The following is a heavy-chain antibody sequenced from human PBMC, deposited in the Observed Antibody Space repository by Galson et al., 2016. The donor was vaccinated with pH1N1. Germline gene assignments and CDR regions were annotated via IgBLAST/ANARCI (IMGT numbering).Heavy chain of an antibody. D-gene: IGHD2-15*01. CDR1: GYPFSDYW. Sequence: QSGAEVKKPGDSLKISCKGSGYPFSDYWIVWVRQMPGRGLESMGLINPGDSGTIYTPSFQGQVIISAARSLATAYLYWNTLKASDTGMYYCARHPRWSVPPDYWAQGTLVTVSS. J-gene: IGHJ4*02. CDR3: ARHPRWSVPPDY. CDR2: INPGDSGT. V-gene: IGHV5-51*01.